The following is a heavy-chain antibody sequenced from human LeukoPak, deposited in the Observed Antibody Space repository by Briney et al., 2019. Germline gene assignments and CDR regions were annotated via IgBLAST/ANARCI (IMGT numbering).Heavy chain of an antibody. CDR2: INWNGGST. Sequence: GGSLRLSCAASGFTFDDYGMSWVRQAPGKGLEWVSGINWNGGSTGYADSVKGRFTISRDNAKNSLYLQMNSLRAEDTALYYCARAAYYYDSSGPYYYYGMDVWGQGTTATVSS. CDR3: ARAAYYYDSSGPYYYYGMDV. D-gene: IGHD3-22*01. CDR1: GFTFDDYG. J-gene: IGHJ6*02. V-gene: IGHV3-20*04.